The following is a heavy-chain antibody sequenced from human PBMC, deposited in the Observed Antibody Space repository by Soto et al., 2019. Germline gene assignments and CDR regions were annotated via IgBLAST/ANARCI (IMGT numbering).Heavy chain of an antibody. V-gene: IGHV3-23*01. J-gene: IGHJ4*02. Sequence: EVQVLESGGDLVQTGGSLRLSCAASGFTYSSSAMSWVRQAPGKGLDWVSTISGSGGSTYYADSVEGRFTISSDNFKHTLSLQMNSLRVEDTSVYYCAKVSREAFCTGGSCSSGPFDFCGQGPMVTASS. CDR1: GFTYSSSA. D-gene: IGHD2-15*01. CDR3: AKVSREAFCTGGSCSSGPFDF. CDR2: ISGSGGST.